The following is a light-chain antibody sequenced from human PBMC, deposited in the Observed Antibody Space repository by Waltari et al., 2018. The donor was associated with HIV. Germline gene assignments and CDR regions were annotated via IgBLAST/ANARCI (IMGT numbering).Light chain of an antibody. CDR1: SSDVGRFDY. Sequence: SALTQPASVSGSPGQPITISWLGASSDVGRFDYVSWYQQPPDKAPKLILYDVTYRPSGVSGRFSGSRSVSMASLTIAGLQPEDEAYYFCCSYSDSGTILFGGGTRVTVL. J-gene: IGLJ2*01. V-gene: IGLV2-14*03. CDR3: CSYSDSGTIL. CDR2: DVT.